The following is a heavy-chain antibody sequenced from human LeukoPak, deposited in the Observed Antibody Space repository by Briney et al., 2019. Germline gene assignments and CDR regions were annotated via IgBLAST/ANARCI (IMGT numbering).Heavy chain of an antibody. CDR3: ARDVSRRVVPGADFDY. V-gene: IGHV4-39*02. Sequence: PSETLSLTCTVSGDSISSSSYYWGWIRQPPGKGLEWIGTIHYSGSTYYNPSLKSRVTISVDTSKNQFSLKLSSVTAADTAVYYCARDVSRRVVPGADFDYWGQGTLVTVSS. D-gene: IGHD2-2*01. J-gene: IGHJ4*02. CDR1: GDSISSSSYY. CDR2: IHYSGST.